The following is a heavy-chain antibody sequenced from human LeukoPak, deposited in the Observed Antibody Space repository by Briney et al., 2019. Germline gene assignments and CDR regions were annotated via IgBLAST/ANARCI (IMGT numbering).Heavy chain of an antibody. Sequence: KTSETLSLTCTVSGGSISSSSYYWGWIRQPPGKGLEWIGSIYYSGSTYYNPSLKSRVTISVDTSKNQFSLKLSSVTAADTAVYYCARERARVGGNWFDPWGQGTLVTVSS. CDR3: ARERARVGGNWFDP. CDR1: GGSISSSSYY. J-gene: IGHJ5*02. D-gene: IGHD1-26*01. V-gene: IGHV4-39*07. CDR2: IYYSGST.